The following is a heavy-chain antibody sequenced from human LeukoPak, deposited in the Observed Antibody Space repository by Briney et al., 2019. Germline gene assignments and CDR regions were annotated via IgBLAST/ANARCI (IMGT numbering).Heavy chain of an antibody. V-gene: IGHV3-53*01. D-gene: IGHD6-25*01. CDR1: GFIVSHNY. CDR3: ARFAAGGSYYYYMDV. CDR2: IYIDGTT. J-gene: IGHJ6*03. Sequence: PGGSLRLSCAASGFIVSHNYMTWVRQASGKGLEWISVIYIDGTTYYADSVKGRFTISRDNAKNSLYLQMNSLRADDTAVYYCARFAAGGSYYYYMDVWGKGTTVTVSS.